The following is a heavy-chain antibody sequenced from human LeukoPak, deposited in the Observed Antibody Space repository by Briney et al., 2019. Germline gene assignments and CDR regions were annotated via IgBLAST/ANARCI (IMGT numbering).Heavy chain of an antibody. D-gene: IGHD5-12*01. CDR3: ARSSALNSGYNTDYFDY. J-gene: IGHJ4*02. Sequence: ASVKVSCKASGYTFTGYYIHWARQAPEQGLEWMGWINPTSGGTNYAQKLQGRVTMTRDTSISTAYMEVRRLRSDDTAVYYCARSSALNSGYNTDYFDYWGQGTLVTVSS. V-gene: IGHV1-2*02. CDR2: INPTSGGT. CDR1: GYTFTGYY.